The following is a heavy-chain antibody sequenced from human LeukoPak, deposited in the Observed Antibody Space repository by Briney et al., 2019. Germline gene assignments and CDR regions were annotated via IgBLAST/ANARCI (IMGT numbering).Heavy chain of an antibody. J-gene: IGHJ5*01. CDR3: ARGFELITFGGAIGKLNWFDS. Sequence: SDTLSLTCTVSGGSNSSYYWSWIRQPPGKGLEWIGYIYYSGSTNYNPSLKSRVTISVDTSKNQFSLKLTAVTAADTAVYYCARGFELITFGGAIGKLNWFDSWGQGTLVTVSS. CDR2: IYYSGST. CDR1: GGSNSSYY. D-gene: IGHD3-16*02. V-gene: IGHV4-59*07.